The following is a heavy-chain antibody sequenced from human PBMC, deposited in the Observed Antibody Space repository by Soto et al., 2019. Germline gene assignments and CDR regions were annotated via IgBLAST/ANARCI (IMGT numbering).Heavy chain of an antibody. CDR1: GFTFSSYG. CDR3: AREIGTTLQGYYDSSGYYYYNYEMVN. J-gene: IGHJ6*02. D-gene: IGHD3-22*01. CDR2: ISYDGSNK. V-gene: IGHV3-30*03. Sequence: PGGSLRLSCAASGFTFSSYGMHWVRQAPGKGLEWVAVISYDGSNKYYADSVKGRFTISRDNSKNTLYLQMDSLRAEDTAVYYFAREIGTTLQGYYDSSGYYYYNYEMVNWGQGALDNVSS.